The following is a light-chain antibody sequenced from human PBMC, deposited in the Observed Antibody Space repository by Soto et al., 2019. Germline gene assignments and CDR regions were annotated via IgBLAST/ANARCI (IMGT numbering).Light chain of an antibody. J-gene: IGLJ2*01. Sequence: QSVLTQPPSVSGAPGQRVTISCTGSSSNIGAGYDVHWYQQLPGTAPKLLIYGNNNRPSGVPYRFSGSKSGTSASLAITGLLAEEEAAYYCQAYDNNLSAHVVFGGGTKLTVL. CDR3: QAYDNNLSAHVV. CDR2: GNN. V-gene: IGLV1-40*01. CDR1: SSNIGAGYD.